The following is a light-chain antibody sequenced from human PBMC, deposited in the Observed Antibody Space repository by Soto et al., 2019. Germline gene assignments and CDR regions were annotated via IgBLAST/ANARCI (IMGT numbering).Light chain of an antibody. V-gene: IGKV3-20*01. CDR1: QSVSSSY. CDR2: GAS. Sequence: EIVLTQSPGTLSLSPGERATLSCRASQSVSSSYLAWYQQKPGQAPRLLIYGASSRATGIPDRFSGSGSGTDFTLTISRLEPEDFAVYYCQQYGRSTWTFGQETKVEIK. CDR3: QQYGRSTWT. J-gene: IGKJ1*01.